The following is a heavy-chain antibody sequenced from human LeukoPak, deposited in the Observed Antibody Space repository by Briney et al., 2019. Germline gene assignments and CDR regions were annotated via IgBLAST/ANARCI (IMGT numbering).Heavy chain of an antibody. J-gene: IGHJ5*02. D-gene: IGHD3-3*01. CDR2: ISGSGGST. V-gene: IGHV3-23*01. Sequence: PGGSLRLSCAASGFTFSSYAMSWVRQAPGKGLEWVSAISGSGGSTYYADSAKGRFTISRDNSKNTLYLQMNSLRAEDTAVYYCAKDRSGDFWSGYYHNWFDPWGQGTLVTVSS. CDR3: AKDRSGDFWSGYYHNWFDP. CDR1: GFTFSSYA.